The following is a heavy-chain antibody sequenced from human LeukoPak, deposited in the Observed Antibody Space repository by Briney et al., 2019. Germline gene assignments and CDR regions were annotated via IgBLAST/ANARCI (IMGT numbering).Heavy chain of an antibody. CDR3: VREGNELLSKNFDY. J-gene: IGHJ4*02. Sequence: GASVKVSCKASGFTFTAYYIHWVRQAPGQGLEWMGYINPHSGVASSPQNFQSRVTMTTDTSISAAYMELSSLISDDTAMYYCVREGNELLSKNFDYWGPGTLVTVSS. CDR1: GFTFTAYY. D-gene: IGHD2-21*02. V-gene: IGHV1-2*02. CDR2: INPHSGVA.